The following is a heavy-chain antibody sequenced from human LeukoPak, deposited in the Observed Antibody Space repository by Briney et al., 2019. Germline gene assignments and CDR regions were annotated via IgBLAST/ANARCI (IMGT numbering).Heavy chain of an antibody. Sequence: GGSLRLSCEASGFTFTSYWMSWVRQAPGKGPEWVAHIKENGNEQYYADSVKGRFTISRDNVKQSLGLQMSSLRVEDTAVYYCARGPGDFDASDIWGQGTMVTVSS. D-gene: IGHD1-14*01. CDR1: GFTFTSYW. J-gene: IGHJ3*02. CDR2: IKENGNEQ. CDR3: ARGPGDFDASDI. V-gene: IGHV3-7*01.